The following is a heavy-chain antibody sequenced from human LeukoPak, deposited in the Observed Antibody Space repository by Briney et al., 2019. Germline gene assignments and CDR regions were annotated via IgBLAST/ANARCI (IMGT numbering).Heavy chain of an antibody. CDR1: GFTVSSYY. V-gene: IGHV3-53*04. CDR2: IYSGGST. J-gene: IGHJ4*02. D-gene: IGHD5-18*01. Sequence: PGGSLRLSCAASGFTVSSYYMTWVRQAPGKGLEWASVIYSGGSTYYADSVKGRFTISRHNSKNTLYLQMNSLRAEDTAVYYCARQERYSYGYDYWGQGTLVIVSS. CDR3: ARQERYSYGYDY.